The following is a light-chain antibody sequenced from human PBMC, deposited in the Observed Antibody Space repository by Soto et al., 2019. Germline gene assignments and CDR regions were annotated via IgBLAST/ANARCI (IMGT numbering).Light chain of an antibody. Sequence: DIQMTESPSTLSASGGDRVTITCRASERISSWLAWYQQKPGKAPKLLIYKASTLKSGVPSRFSGSGSGTEFTLTISSLQPDDFATYYCQHYNSYSEAFGQGTKVDIK. V-gene: IGKV1-5*03. CDR2: KAS. CDR1: ERISSW. J-gene: IGKJ1*01. CDR3: QHYNSYSEA.